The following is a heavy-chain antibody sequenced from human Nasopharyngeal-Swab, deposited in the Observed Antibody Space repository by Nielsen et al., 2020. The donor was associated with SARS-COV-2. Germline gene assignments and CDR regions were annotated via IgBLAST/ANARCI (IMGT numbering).Heavy chain of an antibody. CDR3: AKKDTAMDAQGYYYGMDV. V-gene: IGHV3-30*18. CDR1: GFTFSSYG. J-gene: IGHJ6*02. D-gene: IGHD5-18*01. CDR2: TSYDGSNK. Sequence: GESLKTSCAASGFTFSSYGMHWVRQAPGKGLEWVAVTSYDGSNKYYADSVKGRFTISRDNSKNTLYLQMNSLRAEDTAVYYCAKKDTAMDAQGYYYGMDVWGQGTTVTVSS.